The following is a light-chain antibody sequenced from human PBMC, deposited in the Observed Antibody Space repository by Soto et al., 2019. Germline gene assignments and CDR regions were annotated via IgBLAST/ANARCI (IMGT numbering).Light chain of an antibody. CDR2: GSS. V-gene: IGKV3-20*01. CDR1: QSVGSNS. CDR3: KQYGSSPRT. Sequence: EVVLAQSPGTLSLSPGERATPPSRPIQSVGSNSLARYQQKPGQARRLLIYGSSSRATGIPDRFSGSGSGTDSTLTVSRLETEDFAVYYCKQYGSSPRTFGQGTKVDIK. J-gene: IGKJ1*01.